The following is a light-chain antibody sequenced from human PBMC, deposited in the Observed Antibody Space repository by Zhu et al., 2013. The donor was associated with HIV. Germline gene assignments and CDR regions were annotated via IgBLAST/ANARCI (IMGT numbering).Light chain of an antibody. J-gene: IGKJ1*01. CDR1: QSISSY. Sequence: DVQMTQSPSTLSASVGDRLTITCRASQSISSYLAWYQQKPGKAPKLLIYKASTLESGVPSRFSGSGSGTEFTLTISGLQPDDFATYYCQQYKTFWTFGQGTKVEIK. V-gene: IGKV1-5*03. CDR3: QQYKTFWT. CDR2: KAS.